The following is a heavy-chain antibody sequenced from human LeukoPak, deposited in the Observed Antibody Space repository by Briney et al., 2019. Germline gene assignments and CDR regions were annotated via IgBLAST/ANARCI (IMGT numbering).Heavy chain of an antibody. J-gene: IGHJ3*02. V-gene: IGHV3-15*01. CDR2: IKSKTDGGTT. CDR3: TTEGGYSYAPTGAFDI. Sequence: PGGSLRLSCAASGFTFSNAWMRWVGQAPGKGLEWVGRIKSKTDGGTTDYAAPVKGRFTISRDDSKNTLYLQMNSLKTEDTAVYYCTTEGGYSYAPTGAFDIWGQGTMVTVSS. CDR1: GFTFSNAW. D-gene: IGHD5-18*01.